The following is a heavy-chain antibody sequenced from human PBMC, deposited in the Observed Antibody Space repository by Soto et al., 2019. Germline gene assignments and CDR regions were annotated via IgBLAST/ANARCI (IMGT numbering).Heavy chain of an antibody. CDR3: AKSVSSSWYGTPFYFDY. J-gene: IGHJ4*02. D-gene: IGHD6-13*01. CDR1: GFTFSNYA. V-gene: IGHV3-23*01. Sequence: GGSLRLSCTASGFTFSNYAINWVRQAPGKGLEWVSTVSGSGDNTYYTDSVQGRFTISRDNSKNTLYLQMNSLRAEDTAVYYCAKSVSSSWYGTPFYFDYWGQGTLVTVSS. CDR2: VSGSGDNT.